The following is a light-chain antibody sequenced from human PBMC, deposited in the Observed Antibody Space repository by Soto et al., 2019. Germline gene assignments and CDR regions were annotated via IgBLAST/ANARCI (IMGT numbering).Light chain of an antibody. CDR3: QQTFRTPHT. J-gene: IGKJ2*01. Sequence: DIQMTQSPASLSASVGDRVTITCRASQTISSYLNWYQQKPGAAPKLLIYSASTLQSGVPSRFSGSGFGTDYTLTISSLQPADFGVYYCQQTFRTPHTFGQGTKLDIK. CDR2: SAS. CDR1: QTISSY. V-gene: IGKV1-39*01.